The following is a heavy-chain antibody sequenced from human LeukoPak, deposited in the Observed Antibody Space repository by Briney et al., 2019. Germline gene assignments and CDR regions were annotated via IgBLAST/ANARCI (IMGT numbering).Heavy chain of an antibody. Sequence: PGGSLRLSCAASGFTFSSYAMSWVRQPPGKGLEWVSAISGSGGSTYYADSVKGRFTISRDNSKNTLYLQMNSLRAEDTAVYYCAKDGSSGYDFWSGYPPGYYYMDVWGKGTTVTVSS. J-gene: IGHJ6*03. V-gene: IGHV3-23*01. CDR3: AKDGSSGYDFWSGYPPGYYYMDV. CDR1: GFTFSSYA. CDR2: ISGSGGST. D-gene: IGHD3-3*01.